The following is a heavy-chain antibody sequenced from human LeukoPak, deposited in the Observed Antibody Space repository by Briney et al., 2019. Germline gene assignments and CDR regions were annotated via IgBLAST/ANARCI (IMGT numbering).Heavy chain of an antibody. J-gene: IGHJ4*02. V-gene: IGHV3-7*03. CDR3: ARTLRGGGALDY. D-gene: IGHD3-16*01. Sequence: GGSLRLSCAASGFTFSNYWLNWVRQAPGKGLEWVANIKEDGSEKYYVDSVKGRFTISRDNAKNSLFLQMNSLRAEDTAVYYCARTLRGGGALDYWGQGTLVTVSS. CDR2: IKEDGSEK. CDR1: GFTFSNYW.